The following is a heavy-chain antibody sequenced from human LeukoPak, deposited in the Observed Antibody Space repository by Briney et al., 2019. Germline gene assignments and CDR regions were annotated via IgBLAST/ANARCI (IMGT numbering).Heavy chain of an antibody. CDR2: IIPIFGTA. D-gene: IGHD1-14*01. J-gene: IGHJ4*02. CDR1: GGTFSRYA. V-gene: IGHV1-69*06. Sequence: GASVKVSCKASGGTFSRYAISWVRQAPGQGLEWMGGIIPIFGTANYAQKFQGRVTITADKSTSTAYMELSSLRSEDTAVYYCACVNHPGGRDYWGQGTLVTVSS. CDR3: ACVNHPGGRDY.